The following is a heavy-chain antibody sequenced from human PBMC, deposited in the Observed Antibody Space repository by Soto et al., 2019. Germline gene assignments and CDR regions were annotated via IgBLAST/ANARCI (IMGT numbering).Heavy chain of an antibody. CDR3: AKGLAAMAVGGTGPFDF. Sequence: EVQLLESGGNLVQPGGSLRLSCAASGFNFRSYAMSWVRQAPGKGLEWLSAISGSGSTTYFVDSVKGRFNSSRDNSKNTLYLQMTDLRAEDTGVYFCAKGLAAMAVGGTGPFDFWGQGNLVTVSS. D-gene: IGHD6-19*01. CDR2: ISGSGSTT. V-gene: IGHV3-23*01. CDR1: GFNFRSYA. J-gene: IGHJ4*02.